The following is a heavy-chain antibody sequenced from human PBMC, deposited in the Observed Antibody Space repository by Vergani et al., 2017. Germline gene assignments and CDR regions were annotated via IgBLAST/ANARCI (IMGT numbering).Heavy chain of an antibody. CDR3: ARGLEWLYDY. D-gene: IGHD3-3*01. CDR1: GFTFSSYE. V-gene: IGHV3-48*03. J-gene: IGHJ4*02. Sequence: EVQLVESGGGLVQPGGSLRLSCAASGFTFSSYEMNWVRQAPGKGLEWVSYISSSGSTIYYADSVKGRFPISRDNAKNSLYLQMNSLRAEDTAVYYCARGLEWLYDYWGQGTLVTVSS. CDR2: ISSSGSTI.